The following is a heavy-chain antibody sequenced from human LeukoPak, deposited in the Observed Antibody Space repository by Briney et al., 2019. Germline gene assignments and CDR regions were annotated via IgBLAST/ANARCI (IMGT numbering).Heavy chain of an antibody. D-gene: IGHD1-26*01. CDR2: IYYSGST. V-gene: IGHV4-59*12. J-gene: IGHJ4*02. CDR3: ARDGFGSYYFDY. CDR1: GGSISSYY. Sequence: SETLSLTCTVSGGSISSYYWSWIRQPPGKGLEWIGYIYYSGSTNYNPSLKSRVTISVDTSKNQFSLKLTSVTAADTAVYYCARDGFGSYYFDYLGQGTMVTVSS.